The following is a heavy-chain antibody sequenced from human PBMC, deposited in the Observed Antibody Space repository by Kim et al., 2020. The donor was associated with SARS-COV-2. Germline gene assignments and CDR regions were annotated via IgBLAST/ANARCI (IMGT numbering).Heavy chain of an antibody. CDR1: GFTFSSYP. CDR2: ISISGGGT. J-gene: IGHJ5*02. Sequence: GGSLRLSCAASGFTFSSYPMSWVRQAPGKGLEWVSSISISGGGTYYVGSVKGRFTISRDNSKNTLYLQMNSLRAEDTAVYYCAKASIAGLGKRWFDPWG. CDR3: AKASIAGLGKRWFDP. D-gene: IGHD6-13*01. V-gene: IGHV3-23*01.